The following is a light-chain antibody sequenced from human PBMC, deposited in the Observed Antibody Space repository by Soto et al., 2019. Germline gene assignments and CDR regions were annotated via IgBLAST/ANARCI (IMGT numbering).Light chain of an antibody. CDR3: QQYGSSPRT. Sequence: IGLTQSPGTLSLSPGERATLSFRASQSVSSNHLAWYQQKRGQAPRLLIYGASSKATGVPDRFSGSGSGTDVSHTISSLEPEDFAVYYCQQYGSSPRTFGQGIKVEIK. V-gene: IGKV3-20*01. CDR2: GAS. CDR1: QSVSSNH. J-gene: IGKJ1*01.